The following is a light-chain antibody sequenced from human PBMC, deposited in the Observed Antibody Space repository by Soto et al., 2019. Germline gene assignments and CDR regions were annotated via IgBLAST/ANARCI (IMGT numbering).Light chain of an antibody. Sequence: DIVMTQSPLTLPVTPGEPASISCRSSQSLLYNNTYNYLDWYVQKPGQSPQLLIYLGSNRAFGVPDRFSGSGSGTDFTLKISRVEAEDVGVYYCMQALQTPSITFGQGTRLEIK. CDR3: MQALQTPSIT. J-gene: IGKJ5*01. CDR1: QSLLYNNTYNY. V-gene: IGKV2-28*01. CDR2: LGS.